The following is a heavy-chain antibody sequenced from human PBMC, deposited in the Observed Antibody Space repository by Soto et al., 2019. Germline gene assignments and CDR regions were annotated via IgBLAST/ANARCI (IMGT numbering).Heavy chain of an antibody. V-gene: IGHV3-48*01. Sequence: PGGSLRLSCAASGVPFSSYSMNWVRQAPGKGLEWVSYISSSSSTIYYADSAKGRFTISRDNAKNLLYLQMNSLRAEDTAVYYCAREEGLLNWFDPWGQGTLVTVSS. D-gene: IGHD1-26*01. J-gene: IGHJ5*02. CDR3: AREEGLLNWFDP. CDR1: GVPFSSYS. CDR2: ISSSSSTI.